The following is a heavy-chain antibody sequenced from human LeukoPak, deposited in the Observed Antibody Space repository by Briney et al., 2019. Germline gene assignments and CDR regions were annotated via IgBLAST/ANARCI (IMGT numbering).Heavy chain of an antibody. D-gene: IGHD2-15*01. Sequence: SETLSLTCAVYGGSFSGYYWSWIRQPPGKGLEWIGEINHSGSTNYNPSLKSRVTISVDTSKNQFSLKLSSVTAVDTAVYYCARRPDRYCSGGSCHGAFDYWGQGTLVTVYS. J-gene: IGHJ4*02. CDR2: INHSGST. CDR1: GGSFSGYY. V-gene: IGHV4-34*01. CDR3: ARRPDRYCSGGSCHGAFDY.